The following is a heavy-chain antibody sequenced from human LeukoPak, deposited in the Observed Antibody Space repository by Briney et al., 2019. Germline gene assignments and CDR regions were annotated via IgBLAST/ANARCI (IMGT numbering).Heavy chain of an antibody. CDR3: ASSSSSAGSGTYYHFDY. D-gene: IGHD3-10*01. Sequence: GGSLRLSCAASGFTFSDYYMSWIRQAPAKGLEWVSYISSSGSYTNYADSVKGRFTISRDNAKNSLYLQMNGLRAEDTAVYYCASSSSSAGSGTYYHFDYWGQGTLVTVSS. V-gene: IGHV3-11*06. J-gene: IGHJ4*02. CDR1: GFTFSDYY. CDR2: ISSSGSYT.